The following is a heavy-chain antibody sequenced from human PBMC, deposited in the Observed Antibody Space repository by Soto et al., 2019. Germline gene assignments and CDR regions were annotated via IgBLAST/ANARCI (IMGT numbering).Heavy chain of an antibody. CDR3: ARGGVTIFGVPKRSWFDP. D-gene: IGHD3-3*01. CDR2: IIPIFGTA. V-gene: IGHV1-69*01. CDR1: GGTFSSYA. J-gene: IGHJ5*02. Sequence: QVQLVQSGAEVKKPGSSVKVSCKASGGTFSSYAISRVRQAPGQGLEWMGGIIPIFGTANYAQKFQGRVTITADESTSTAYMELSSLRSEDTAVYYCARGGVTIFGVPKRSWFDPWGQGTLVTVSS.